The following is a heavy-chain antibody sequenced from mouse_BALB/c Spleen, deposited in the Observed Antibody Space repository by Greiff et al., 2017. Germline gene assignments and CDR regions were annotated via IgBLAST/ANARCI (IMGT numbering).Heavy chain of an antibody. CDR3: ARGYGSSYEGFAY. V-gene: IGHV14-3*02. D-gene: IGHD1-1*01. Sequence: EVQLQQSGAELVKPGASVKLSCTASGFNIKDTYMHWVKQRPEQGLEWIGRIDPANGNTKYDPKFQGKATITADTSSNTAYLQLSSLTSEDTAVYYCARGYGSSYEGFAYWGQGTLVTVS. CDR1: GFNIKDTY. CDR2: IDPANGNT. J-gene: IGHJ3*01.